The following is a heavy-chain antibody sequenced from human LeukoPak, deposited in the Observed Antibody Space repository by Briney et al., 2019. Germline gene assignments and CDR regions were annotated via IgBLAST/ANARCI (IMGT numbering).Heavy chain of an antibody. CDR2: ISSSSSYI. CDR3: AGVGGLVINY. V-gene: IGHV3-21*01. D-gene: IGHD3/OR15-3a*01. Sequence: GGSLRLSCAASGFTFSSYSMNWVSQAPGKGLEWVSSISSSSSYIYYADSVKGRFTISRDNAKNSLYLQMNSLRAEDTAVYYCAGVGGLVINYWGQGTLVTVSS. J-gene: IGHJ4*02. CDR1: GFTFSSYS.